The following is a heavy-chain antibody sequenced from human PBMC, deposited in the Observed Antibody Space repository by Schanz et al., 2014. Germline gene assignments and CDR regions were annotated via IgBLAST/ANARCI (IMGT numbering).Heavy chain of an antibody. Sequence: QVQLLESGGGLFKPGGSLRLSCAGSGFTFADYYMTWIRQAPGKGLEWISYVSSYDTTVSYADSVKGRFTISRDNAKNSLYLQMNSLRAEDTAVYYCARDSRYCTGVDCKGDAFDLWGQGTLVTVSS. D-gene: IGHD2-8*02. CDR2: VSSYDTTV. V-gene: IGHV3-11*04. CDR1: GFTFADYY. J-gene: IGHJ3*01. CDR3: ARDSRYCTGVDCKGDAFDL.